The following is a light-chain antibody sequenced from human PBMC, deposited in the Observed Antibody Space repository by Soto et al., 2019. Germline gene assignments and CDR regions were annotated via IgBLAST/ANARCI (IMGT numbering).Light chain of an antibody. J-gene: IGLJ1*01. CDR3: TSYEGGGRYV. CDR2: EVS. V-gene: IGLV2-14*01. Sequence: QSVLTQPPPASGSPGQSVTISCTGASSDVGGYNVVSWYQQYPGKAPKLMIYEVSNRPSGVSNRFSGSKSGDTASLTISGLRAEDEADYYCCTSYEGGGRYVFGTGTKVTVL. CDR1: SSDVGGYNV.